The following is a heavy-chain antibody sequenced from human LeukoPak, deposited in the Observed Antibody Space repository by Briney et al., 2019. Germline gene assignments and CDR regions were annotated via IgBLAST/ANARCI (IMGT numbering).Heavy chain of an antibody. CDR1: GFTFSSSA. CDR2: FSSDGSST. Sequence: PGGSLRLSCSASGFTFSSSAMNWVRQAPGKGLEYVSAFSSDGSSTFYADSVKGRFTISRDNSKNMLYLQMSSLRADDTAVYYCVKTLKYYGSGRGWFDSWGQGTLVTVSS. D-gene: IGHD3-10*01. J-gene: IGHJ5*01. V-gene: IGHV3-64D*06. CDR3: VKTLKYYGSGRGWFDS.